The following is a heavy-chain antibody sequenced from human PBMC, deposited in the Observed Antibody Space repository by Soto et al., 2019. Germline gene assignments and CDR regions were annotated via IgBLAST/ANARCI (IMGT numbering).Heavy chain of an antibody. V-gene: IGHV1-18*01. CDR1: GYTYTSYA. J-gene: IGHJ5*02. D-gene: IGHD3-16*02. Sequence: GASVKVSCKASGYTYTSYAMRWVQQAHGQGLEWMGWISTYDGNTDYAQKFQGRLSMTTDTSTSTAYMELTSLRSDDTAVYYCARVWGSYRAPSGGAGFDPWGQGTLVTVSS. CDR2: ISTYDGNT. CDR3: ARVWGSYRAPSGGAGFDP.